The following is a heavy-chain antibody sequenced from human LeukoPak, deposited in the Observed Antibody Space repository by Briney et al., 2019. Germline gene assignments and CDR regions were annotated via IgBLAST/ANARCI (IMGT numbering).Heavy chain of an antibody. CDR2: IRGSGGST. CDR1: GFTFSNYD. V-gene: IGHV3-23*01. Sequence: GGSLRLSCAASGFTFSNYDMNWVRQAPGKGLEWVATIRGSGGSTYYADSVKGRFTISRDNSKNTLYLQMNSLRAEDTAVYYCAKEAPDSSSWSAFDYRGQGTLVTVSS. J-gene: IGHJ4*02. CDR3: AKEAPDSSSWSAFDY. D-gene: IGHD6-13*01.